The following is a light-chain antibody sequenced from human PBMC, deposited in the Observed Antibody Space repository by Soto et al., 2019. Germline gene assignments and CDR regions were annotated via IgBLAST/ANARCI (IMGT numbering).Light chain of an antibody. Sequence: IQVTQSPSSLSASVGDRVTITCRASQSIGTYLNWYHQKPGKAPQLLIYGASSLQSAVPSRFSGSGSGTDFTLTISSLQPEDFATYYCLQDYNYPWTFGQGTKVDIK. CDR2: GAS. CDR3: LQDYNYPWT. CDR1: QSIGTY. J-gene: IGKJ1*01. V-gene: IGKV1-6*02.